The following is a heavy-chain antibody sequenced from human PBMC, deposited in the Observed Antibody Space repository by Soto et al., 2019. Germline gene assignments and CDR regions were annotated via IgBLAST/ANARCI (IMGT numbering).Heavy chain of an antibody. CDR3: ARGRGVVVPAGTPDAFDV. J-gene: IGHJ3*01. CDR1: GYTFNKYG. Sequence: QAQLVQSGGEVKRPGASVKVSCKASGYTFNKYGFTWVRQAPGQGLEWMGRISAYNDYTNFAQKFQGRVTLTTDASTNTAYMELKILRSDDTAIYYCARGRGVVVPAGTPDAFDVWGQETMVTISS. D-gene: IGHD6-13*01. V-gene: IGHV1-18*01. CDR2: ISAYNDYT.